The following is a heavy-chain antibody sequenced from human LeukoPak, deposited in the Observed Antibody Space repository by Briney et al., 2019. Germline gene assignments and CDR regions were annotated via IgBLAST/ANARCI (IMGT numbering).Heavy chain of an antibody. V-gene: IGHV3-30*18. Sequence: PGRSLHLSCAASGFPLMSYGMDGVRRAPGKGLEGVAVISYEGSNKYYADSGKGRFTISRDNSKNKLYLQMNSLRAEHTAVYYCAKDFGYYDSSGSLYYYYYYGMDVWGQGTTVTVSS. D-gene: IGHD3-22*01. CDR2: ISYEGSNK. CDR3: AKDFGYYDSSGSLYYYYYYGMDV. J-gene: IGHJ6*02. CDR1: GFPLMSYG.